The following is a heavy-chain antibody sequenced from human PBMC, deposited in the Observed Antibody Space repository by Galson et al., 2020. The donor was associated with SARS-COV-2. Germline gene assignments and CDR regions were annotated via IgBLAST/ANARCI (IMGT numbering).Heavy chain of an antibody. CDR1: GFTFSNYV. J-gene: IGHJ4*02. D-gene: IGHD1-26*01. Sequence: GGSLRLSCAASGFTFSNYVMHWVRQAPGKGPEWVAVISSDGSNSFYADSLKGRFTISRDNSESTLYLQMNSLRAEDTAVYYCARGGEWELPYYFDYWGQGTLVTVSS. CDR2: ISSDGSNS. CDR3: ARGGEWELPYYFDY. V-gene: IGHV3-30*04.